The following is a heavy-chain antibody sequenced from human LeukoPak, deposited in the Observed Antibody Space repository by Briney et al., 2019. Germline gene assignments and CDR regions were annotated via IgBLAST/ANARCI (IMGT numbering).Heavy chain of an antibody. CDR3: ASDYYDSSGYYSYAFDI. CDR1: GFTFSSYG. J-gene: IGHJ3*02. D-gene: IGHD3-22*01. CDR2: IWYDGSNK. V-gene: IGHV3-33*01. Sequence: PGRSLRPSCAASGFTFSSYGMHWVRQAPGKGLEWVAVIWYDGSNKYYADSVKGRFTICRDNSKNTLYLQMNSLRAEDTAVYYCASDYYDSSGYYSYAFDIWGQGTMVTVSS.